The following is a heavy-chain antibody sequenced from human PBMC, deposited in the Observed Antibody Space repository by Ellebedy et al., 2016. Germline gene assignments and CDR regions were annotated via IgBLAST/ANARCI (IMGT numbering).Heavy chain of an antibody. CDR3: AKDIGFCSSTSCSYYYGMDV. Sequence: GESLKISXAASGFTFDDYAMHWVRQAPGKGLEWVSLISWDGGSTYYADSVKGRFTISRDNSKNSLYLQMNSLRAEDTALYYCAKDIGFCSSTSCSYYYGMDVWGQGTTVTVSS. D-gene: IGHD2-2*01. J-gene: IGHJ6*02. CDR2: ISWDGGST. V-gene: IGHV3-43D*03. CDR1: GFTFDDYA.